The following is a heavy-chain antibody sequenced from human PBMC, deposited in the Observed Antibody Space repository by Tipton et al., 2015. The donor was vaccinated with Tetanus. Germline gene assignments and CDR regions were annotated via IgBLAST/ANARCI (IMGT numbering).Heavy chain of an antibody. CDR1: GFTFSSYA. Sequence: SLRLSCAASGFTFSSYAMSWVRQAPGKGLEWVSGISGSGGRTYYADSVKGRFTISRDNSKNTLYLQMNSLRAEDTAVYYCVEVGDFDSWGQGTLVTVSS. J-gene: IGHJ4*02. CDR3: VEVGDFDS. CDR2: ISGSGGRT. D-gene: IGHD3-16*01. V-gene: IGHV3-23*01.